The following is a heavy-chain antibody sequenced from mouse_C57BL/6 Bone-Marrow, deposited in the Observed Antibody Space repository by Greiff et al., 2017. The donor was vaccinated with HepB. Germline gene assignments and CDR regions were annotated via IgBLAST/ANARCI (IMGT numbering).Heavy chain of an antibody. CDR3: TTVYYYGSSFWYFDV. V-gene: IGHV14-4*01. D-gene: IGHD1-1*01. J-gene: IGHJ1*03. CDR2: IDPENGDT. CDR1: GFNIKDDY. Sequence: EVQLQQSGAELVRPGASVKLSCTASGFNIKDDYMHWVKQRPEQGLEWIGWIDPENGDTEYASKFQGKATITADTSSNTAYLQLNSLTSEDTAVYYCTTVYYYGSSFWYFDVWGTGTTVTVSS.